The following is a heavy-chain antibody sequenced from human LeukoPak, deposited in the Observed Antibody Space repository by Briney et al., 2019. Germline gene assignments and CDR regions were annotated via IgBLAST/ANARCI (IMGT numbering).Heavy chain of an antibody. CDR2: IYYSGRT. D-gene: IGHD2-15*01. CDR1: GGSISSHY. J-gene: IGHJ3*02. V-gene: IGHV4-59*11. CDR3: ARNPIDVCSGGSCYSLGAFDI. Sequence: PSETLSLTCTVSGGSISSHYWSWMRQPPGKGGEWIGYIYYSGRTNYKPSLKSRVTISVDTSKNQFSLKLSSVTAADTAVYYCARNPIDVCSGGSCYSLGAFDIWGQGTMVTVSS.